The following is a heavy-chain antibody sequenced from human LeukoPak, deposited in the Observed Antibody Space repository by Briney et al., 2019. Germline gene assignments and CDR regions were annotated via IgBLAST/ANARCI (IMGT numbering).Heavy chain of an antibody. D-gene: IGHD4-11*01. J-gene: IGHJ3*02. V-gene: IGHV4-61*05. CDR2: IYYSGST. CDR1: GGSISSSSYY. Sequence: SETLSLTCTVSGGSISSSSYYWGWIRQPPGKGLEWIGYIYYSGSTNYNPSLKSRVTISVDTSKNQFSLKLSSVTAADTAVYYCAGHDYRDASDIWGQGTMVTVSS. CDR3: AGHDYRDASDI.